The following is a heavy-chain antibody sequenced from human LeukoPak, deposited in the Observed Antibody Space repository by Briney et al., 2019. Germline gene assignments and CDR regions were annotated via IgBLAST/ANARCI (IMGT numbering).Heavy chain of an antibody. Sequence: SETLSLTCTISGGSIRSYYWSWIRQPPGKGLEWIGYIYYSGSTNYNPSLKSRVTIFVDTSKNQFSLKLSSVTAADTAVYYCEAGRGHFDYWGQGTLVTVSS. CDR2: IYYSGST. CDR1: GGSIRSYY. D-gene: IGHD6-19*01. J-gene: IGHJ4*02. V-gene: IGHV4-59*12. CDR3: EAGRGHFDY.